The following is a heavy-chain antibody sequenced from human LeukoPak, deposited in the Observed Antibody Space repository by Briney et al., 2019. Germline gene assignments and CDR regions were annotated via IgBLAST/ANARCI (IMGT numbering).Heavy chain of an antibody. V-gene: IGHV3-30-3*01. D-gene: IGHD3-22*01. CDR1: GFTFSSYA. CDR2: IAYDGGNK. CDR3: ARDSSPWYYYDRSGSNGFDP. Sequence: PGGSLRLSCAASGFTFSSYAIHWVREAPGKGLEWVAVIAYDGGNKYYADSVKGRFTISRDNSKNTLFLQMNSLRAEYTAVYYCARDSSPWYYYDRSGSNGFDPWGQGTLVTVSS. J-gene: IGHJ5*02.